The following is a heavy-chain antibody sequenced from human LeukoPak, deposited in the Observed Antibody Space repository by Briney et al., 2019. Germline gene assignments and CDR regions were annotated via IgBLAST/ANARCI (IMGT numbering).Heavy chain of an antibody. D-gene: IGHD4-17*01. V-gene: IGHV3-11*01. J-gene: IGHJ4*02. CDR3: ARDGAHGDYEDY. CDR2: INSSGGTI. Sequence: RGGALRLSCAASGFTFSDYYMSWVRQAPGKGLEGISYINSSGGTIYYADAVGGRFTISRYNARNSLFLQMNSLRVEDTGVYYCARDGAHGDYEDYWGQGTLVTVSS. CDR1: GFTFSDYY.